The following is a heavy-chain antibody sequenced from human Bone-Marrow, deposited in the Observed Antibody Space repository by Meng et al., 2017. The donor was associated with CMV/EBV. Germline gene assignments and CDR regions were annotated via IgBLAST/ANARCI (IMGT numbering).Heavy chain of an antibody. CDR1: GFTFSNAW. Sequence: ESLKIFCAAPGFTFSNAWMSWVRQAPGKGLEWVGRIKSKTDGGTTDYAAPVKGRFTSSRDDSKNTLYLQMNSLKTEDTAVYYCTTSPMRWPDYWGQGTLVTVSS. CDR3: TTSPMRWPDY. CDR2: IKSKTDGGTT. J-gene: IGHJ4*02. V-gene: IGHV3-15*01. D-gene: IGHD4-23*01.